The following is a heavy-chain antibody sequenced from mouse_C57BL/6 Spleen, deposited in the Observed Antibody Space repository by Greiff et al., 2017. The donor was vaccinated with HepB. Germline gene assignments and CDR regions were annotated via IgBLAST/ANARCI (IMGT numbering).Heavy chain of an antibody. V-gene: IGHV1-15*01. J-gene: IGHJ2*01. CDR1: GYTFTDYE. CDR2: IDPETGGT. Sequence: VQLQQSGAELVRPGASVTLSCKASGYTFTDYEMHWVKQTPVHGLEWIGAIDPETGGTAYNQKFKGKAILTADKSSSTAYMELRSLTSEDSAVYYCTRRDDYDSGGYYWGQGTTLTVSS. CDR3: TRRDDYDSGGYY. D-gene: IGHD2-4*01.